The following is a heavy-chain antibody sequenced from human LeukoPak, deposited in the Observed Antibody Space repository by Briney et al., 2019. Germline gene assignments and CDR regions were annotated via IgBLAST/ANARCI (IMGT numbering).Heavy chain of an antibody. CDR3: ARAGPGSGWYFDY. V-gene: IGHV1-18*01. CDR1: GYTFTSYG. J-gene: IGHJ4*02. D-gene: IGHD6-19*01. CDR2: ISAYNGNT. Sequence: ASVMVSCTASGYTFTSYGTSWVRQAPGQGLEWMGWISAYNGNTNYAQKLQGRVTMTTDTSTSTAYMELRGLRFNDTAVYYCARAGPGSGWYFDYWGQGTLVTVSS.